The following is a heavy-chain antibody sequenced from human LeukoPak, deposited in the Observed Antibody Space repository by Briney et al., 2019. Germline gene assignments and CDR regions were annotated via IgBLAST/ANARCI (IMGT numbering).Heavy chain of an antibody. J-gene: IGHJ4*02. CDR1: GGSFSGYY. Sequence: SETLSLTCAVYGGSFSGYYWSWIRQPPGKGLEWIGEINHSGSTNYNPSLKSRVTISVDTSKNKFSLKLSSVTAADTAVYYCASGTGIPRDYWGQGTLVTVSS. CDR2: INHSGST. V-gene: IGHV4-34*01. CDR3: ASGTGIPRDY.